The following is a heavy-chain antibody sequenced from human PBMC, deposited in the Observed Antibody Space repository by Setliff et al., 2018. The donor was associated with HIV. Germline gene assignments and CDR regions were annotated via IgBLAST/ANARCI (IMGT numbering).Heavy chain of an antibody. CDR2: IIPMYGVA. V-gene: IGHV1-69*05. D-gene: IGHD2-15*01. CDR1: GGTFSSYV. CDR3: ALPYCGGGNCWSSASLPPAGWFDP. J-gene: IGHJ5*02. Sequence: SVKVTCKASGGTFSSYVISWVRQAPGQGPEWVGGIIPMYGVANYAQKFQGRVTITTDESTSTAYMELSSLRSEDTAVYYCALPYCGGGNCWSSASLPPAGWFDPWGQGTLVTVS.